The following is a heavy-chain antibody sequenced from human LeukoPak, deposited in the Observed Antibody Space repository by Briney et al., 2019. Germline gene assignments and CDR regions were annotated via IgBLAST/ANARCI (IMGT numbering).Heavy chain of an antibody. J-gene: IGHJ5*02. CDR1: GGSISSGSYY. D-gene: IGHD6-13*01. CDR3: ARLYSSSWYTWFDP. CDR2: IYPSGST. V-gene: IGHV4-61*02. Sequence: SETLSLTCTVSGGSISSGSYYWSWIRQPAGKGLEWIGRIYPSGSTNYKPSLKSRVTISVDTSKNQFSLKLSSVTAADTAVYYCARLYSSSWYTWFDPWGQGTLVTVSS.